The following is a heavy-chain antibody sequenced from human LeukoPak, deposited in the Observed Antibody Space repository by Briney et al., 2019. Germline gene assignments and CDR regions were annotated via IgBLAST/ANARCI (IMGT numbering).Heavy chain of an antibody. CDR1: GGSISSYY. CDR3: ARKVPGYYYYMDV. Sequence: SETLSLTCTVSGGSISSYYWNWIRQPPGKGLEWIGYIYYSGSTNYNPSLKSRVTISVDTSKNQFSLKLSSVTAADTAVYYCARKVPGYYYYMDVWGKGTTVTVSS. V-gene: IGHV4-59*01. CDR2: IYYSGST. J-gene: IGHJ6*03.